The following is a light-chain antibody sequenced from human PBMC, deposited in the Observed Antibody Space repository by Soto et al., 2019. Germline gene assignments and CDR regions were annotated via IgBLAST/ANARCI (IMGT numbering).Light chain of an antibody. CDR1: QSVSSNY. J-gene: IGKJ5*01. CDR3: QQSHKTPIT. CDR2: GVS. Sequence: EIVLTQSPGTLSLSPGDRATLSCRASQSVSSNYLAWYQQIPRQATRLLIYGVSSRAAGIPDRLSGSGSGTVSTITINRLEAEDFALYYCQQSHKTPITFGQGTRLE. V-gene: IGKV3-20*01.